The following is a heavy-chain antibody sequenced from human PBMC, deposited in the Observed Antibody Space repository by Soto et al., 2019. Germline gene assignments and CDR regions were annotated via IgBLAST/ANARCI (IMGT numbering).Heavy chain of an antibody. D-gene: IGHD4-17*01. Sequence: EVQLVESGGGLVQPGGSLRLSCAATGFTVSSNYMSWVRQAPGKGREWVSVIYSGGSTYYADSVKGRITISRDNSKNTLYLQMNSLRAEDTAVYYCARDRSLRAFYYGMDVWGQGTTVTVSS. CDR2: IYSGGST. V-gene: IGHV3-66*01. J-gene: IGHJ6*02. CDR3: ARDRSLRAFYYGMDV. CDR1: GFTVSSNY.